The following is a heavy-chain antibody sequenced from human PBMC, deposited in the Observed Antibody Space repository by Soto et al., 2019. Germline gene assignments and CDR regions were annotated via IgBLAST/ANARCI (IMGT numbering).Heavy chain of an antibody. D-gene: IGHD6-19*01. V-gene: IGHV3-23*01. CDR2: IRHAGGGT. Sequence: GGSLRLSCAASGVTFSSYAISWVRQAPGKGLEWVSTIRHAGGGTHYADSVKGRFTISRDNSKDTLYLQMNSLRAEDTAVFYCARFCSNGGWYDAVYYRAQGTAVTVS. J-gene: IGHJ4*01. CDR1: GVTFSSYA. CDR3: ARFCSNGGWYDAVYY.